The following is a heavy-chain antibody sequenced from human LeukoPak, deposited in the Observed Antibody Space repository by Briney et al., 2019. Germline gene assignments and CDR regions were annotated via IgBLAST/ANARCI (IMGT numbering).Heavy chain of an antibody. CDR3: AKDSGTLHGGPDF. D-gene: IGHD3-10*01. Sequence: GGALRLSCGASGFIFSHYGMHWGRQAPGKGLEGGAYLEKDGDYIMYGDSVKGRFTISRDNSKNRVYLQMNSLRSEDTAVYYCAKDSGTLHGGPDFWGQGTLVSVSS. V-gene: IGHV3-30*02. CDR2: LEKDGDYI. J-gene: IGHJ4*02. CDR1: GFIFSHYG.